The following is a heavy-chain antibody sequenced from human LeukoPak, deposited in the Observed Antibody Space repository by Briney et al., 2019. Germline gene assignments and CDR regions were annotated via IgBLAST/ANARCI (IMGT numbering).Heavy chain of an antibody. CDR3: ARQAYSSSWYPDYYYYYYMDV. Sequence: KAGESLKISCKGSGYSFTSYWIGWVRQMPVKGLEWMGIIYPGDSDTRYSPSFQGQVTISADKSISTAYLQWSSLKASDTAMYYCARQAYSSSWYPDYYYYYYMDVWGKGTTVTVSS. J-gene: IGHJ6*03. CDR1: GYSFTSYW. D-gene: IGHD6-13*01. CDR2: IYPGDSDT. V-gene: IGHV5-51*01.